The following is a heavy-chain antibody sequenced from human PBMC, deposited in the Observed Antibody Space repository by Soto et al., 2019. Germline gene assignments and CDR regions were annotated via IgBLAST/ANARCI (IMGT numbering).Heavy chain of an antibody. V-gene: IGHV1-18*01. CDR3: AKNAVSGDYASHLDY. J-gene: IGHJ4*02. D-gene: IGHD4-17*01. CDR1: GYTFTTYG. CDR2: INPYSGNT. Sequence: QIHLVQSGPEVRKPGASVKVSCKTSGYTFTTYGLTWVREAPGEGLEWMGWINPYSGNTAFAEKFQDRITVTTDTSTDTAYMELEKLQSDDTAVYYCAKNAVSGDYASHLDYWGQGTLVVVST.